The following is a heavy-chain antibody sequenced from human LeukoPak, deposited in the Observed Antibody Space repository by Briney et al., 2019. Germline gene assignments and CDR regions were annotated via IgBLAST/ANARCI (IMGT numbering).Heavy chain of an antibody. CDR3: ARAGYDYGDSSDF. V-gene: IGHV1-2*02. D-gene: IGHD4-17*01. CDR1: GCPFTTYY. J-gene: IGHJ4*02. CDR2: INPKNGDS. Sequence: ASVNVSCKASGCPFTTYYIHWVRQAPGQGLEWMGCINPKNGDSKYAQKFQGRVTMTRATSIATAYMEVSRLTSDDTAVYFCARAGYDYGDSSDFWGRGTLVTVSS.